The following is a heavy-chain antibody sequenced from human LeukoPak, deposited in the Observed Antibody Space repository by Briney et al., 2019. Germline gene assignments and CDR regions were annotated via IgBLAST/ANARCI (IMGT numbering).Heavy chain of an antibody. Sequence: GGSLRLSCAASGFTFSSYSMNWVRQAPGKGLEWVSSISSSSSHIYYADSVKGRFTISRDNAKNSLYLQMNSLRAEDTAVYYCARQGIVGATQGFDYWGQGTLVTVSS. D-gene: IGHD1-26*01. CDR1: GFTFSSYS. CDR3: ARQGIVGATQGFDY. CDR2: ISSSSSHI. J-gene: IGHJ4*02. V-gene: IGHV3-21*01.